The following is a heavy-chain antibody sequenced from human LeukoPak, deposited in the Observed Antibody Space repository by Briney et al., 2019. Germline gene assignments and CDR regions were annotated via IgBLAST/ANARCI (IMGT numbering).Heavy chain of an antibody. Sequence: SVKVSCKASGGTFSSYAISWVRQAPGQGLEWMGGIIPIFGTANYAQKFQGRVTITAGESTSTAYMELSSLRSEDTAVYYCARGYSSSLYYFDYWGQGTLVTVSS. J-gene: IGHJ4*02. D-gene: IGHD6-13*01. CDR1: GGTFSSYA. CDR3: ARGYSSSLYYFDY. V-gene: IGHV1-69*13. CDR2: IIPIFGTA.